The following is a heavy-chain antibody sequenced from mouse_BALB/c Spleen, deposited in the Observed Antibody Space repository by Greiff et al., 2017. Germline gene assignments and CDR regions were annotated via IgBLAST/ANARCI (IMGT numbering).Heavy chain of an antibody. CDR1: GYSFTGYY. CDR3: ARGIYYDYHYAMDY. Sequence: LVKTGASVKISCKASGYSFTGYYMHWVKQSHGKSLEWIGYISCYNGATSYNQKFKGKATFTVDTSSSTAYMQFNSLTSEDSAVYYCARGIYYDYHYAMDYWGQGTSVTVSS. J-gene: IGHJ4*01. D-gene: IGHD2-4*01. CDR2: ISCYNGAT. V-gene: IGHV1S34*01.